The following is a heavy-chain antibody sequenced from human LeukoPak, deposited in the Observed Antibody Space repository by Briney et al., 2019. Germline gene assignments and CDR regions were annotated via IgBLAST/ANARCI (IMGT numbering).Heavy chain of an antibody. CDR2: ISYDGSNK. CDR1: EFIFSTYT. CDR3: AREYTSGYFRTFDY. J-gene: IGHJ4*02. V-gene: IGHV3-30-3*01. Sequence: AGRSLRLSCAASEFIFSTYTMHWVRQVPGKGLEWVAFISYDGSNKYYADSVQGRFTISRDNSKNTLYLQMNSLRPEDTAVYYCAREYTSGYFRTFDYWGQGTLVTVSS. D-gene: IGHD3-22*01.